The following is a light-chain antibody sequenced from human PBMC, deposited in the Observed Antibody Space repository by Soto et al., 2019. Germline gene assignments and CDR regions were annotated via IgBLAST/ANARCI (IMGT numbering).Light chain of an antibody. V-gene: IGKV3-20*01. CDR1: QNVDSNY. Sequence: EIVLTHSPGTLSLSPGERATLSCRASQNVDSNYLAWYQQKPGQALRIIIFGASGRATGIPDRFSGSGSGTDFTLTISRLEPEDFAVYYCQQYGSSGTFGQGSKVDI. CDR2: GAS. CDR3: QQYGSSGT. J-gene: IGKJ1*01.